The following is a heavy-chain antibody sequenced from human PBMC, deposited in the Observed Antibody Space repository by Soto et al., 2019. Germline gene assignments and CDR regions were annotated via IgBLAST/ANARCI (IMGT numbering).Heavy chain of an antibody. CDR2: ISASGVNT. Sequence: GGSLRLSCAASGFTFNNYAMSWVRQAPGKGLEWVSAISASGVNTYYADSVKGRFTISRDNSKNTLYLQMNSLRAEDTAVYYCAKKDYHLDYWGQGALVTVSS. CDR1: GFTFNNYA. J-gene: IGHJ4*02. V-gene: IGHV3-23*01. CDR3: AKKDYHLDY. D-gene: IGHD3-10*01.